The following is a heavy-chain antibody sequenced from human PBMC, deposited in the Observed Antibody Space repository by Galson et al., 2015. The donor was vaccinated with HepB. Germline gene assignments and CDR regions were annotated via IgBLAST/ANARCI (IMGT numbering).Heavy chain of an antibody. V-gene: IGHV3-23*01. CDR2: IDGRGVTT. Sequence: SLILSCAASRLSISSYAMSWVRQTPGKGLEWVSGIDGRGVTTYYADSVKGRFTISRDNSKNTLYLQMNSLRVEDTALYYCAKGPWSDFLTGFDYWGQGTPVTVSS. CDR3: AKGPWSDFLTGFDY. D-gene: IGHD3-9*01. J-gene: IGHJ4*02. CDR1: RLSISSYA.